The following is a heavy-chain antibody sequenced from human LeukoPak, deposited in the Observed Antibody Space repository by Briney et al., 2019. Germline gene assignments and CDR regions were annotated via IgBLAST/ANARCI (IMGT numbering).Heavy chain of an antibody. CDR2: ISYDGSNK. CDR1: GFTFSSYA. V-gene: IGHV3-30*04. Sequence: PGGSLRLSCAASGFTFSSYAMHWVRQAPGKGLEWVAVISYDGSNKYYADSVKGRFTISRDNAKNSLYLQMNSLRAEDTAVYYCARDRQVDFWSGYYAYDAFDIWGQGTMVTVSS. CDR3: ARDRQVDFWSGYYAYDAFDI. D-gene: IGHD3-3*01. J-gene: IGHJ3*02.